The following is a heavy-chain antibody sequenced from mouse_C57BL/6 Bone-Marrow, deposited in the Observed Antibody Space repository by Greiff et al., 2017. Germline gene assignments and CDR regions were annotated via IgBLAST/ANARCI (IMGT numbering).Heavy chain of an antibody. V-gene: IGHV1-55*01. CDR3: ARNYGSSLYFDY. CDR2: IYPGSGST. CDR1: GYTFTSYW. J-gene: IGHJ2*01. Sequence: QVQLQQPGAELVKPGASVKMSCKASGYTFTSYWITWVKQRPGQGLEWIGDIYPGSGSTNYNEKFKSKATLTVDTSSSTAYMQLSSLTSEDSAFYYCARNYGSSLYFDYWGQGTTLTVSS. D-gene: IGHD1-1*01.